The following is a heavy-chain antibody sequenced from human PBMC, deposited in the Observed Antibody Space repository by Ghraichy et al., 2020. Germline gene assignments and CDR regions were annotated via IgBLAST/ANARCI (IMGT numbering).Heavy chain of an antibody. CDR3: AKRGAWGTLDI. CDR2: TYYRSKWYY. D-gene: IGHD3-16*01. CDR1: GDSVSSDTAT. V-gene: IGHV6-1*01. Sequence: SQTLSLTCVIFGDSVSSDTATWNWIRQSPSRGLEWLGRTYYRSKWYYDYGTSVKSRASISPDTSKNQFSLQLNFVTPEDTAVYYCAKRGAWGTLDIWGQGTMVTVSP. J-gene: IGHJ3*02.